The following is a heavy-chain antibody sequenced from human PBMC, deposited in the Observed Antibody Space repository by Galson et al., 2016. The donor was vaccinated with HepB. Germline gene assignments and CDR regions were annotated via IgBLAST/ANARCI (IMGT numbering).Heavy chain of an antibody. J-gene: IGHJ6*02. CDR1: QFTFSSYA. CDR2: ISASGGST. V-gene: IGHV3-23*01. D-gene: IGHD4-11*01. CDR3: AKVYSYYYYAMDV. Sequence: SLRLSCAASQFTFSSYAMRWVRQAPGKGLEWVSGISASGGSTYYADSVRGRFTISRDNSKNTLYLQMNTLRAEDTAVYYCAKVYSYYYYAMDVWGQGTTVTVSS.